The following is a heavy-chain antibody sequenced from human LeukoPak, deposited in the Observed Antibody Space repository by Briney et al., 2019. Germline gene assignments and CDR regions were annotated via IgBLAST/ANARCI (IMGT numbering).Heavy chain of an antibody. CDR3: ANREGYCSSTSCYAFDI. D-gene: IGHD2-2*01. V-gene: IGHV4-30-2*01. Sequence: SETLSLTCTVSGGSISSGGYYWSWIRQPPGKGLEWIGYIYHSGSTYYNPSLKSRVTISVDKSKNQFSLKLSSVTAADTAVYYCANREGYCSSTSCYAFDIWGQGTMVTVSS. CDR2: IYHSGST. CDR1: GGSISSGGYY. J-gene: IGHJ3*02.